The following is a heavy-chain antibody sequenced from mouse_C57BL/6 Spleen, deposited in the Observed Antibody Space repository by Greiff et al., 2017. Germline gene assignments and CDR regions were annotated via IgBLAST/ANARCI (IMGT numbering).Heavy chain of an antibody. Sequence: QVQLQQPGAELVRPGSSVKLSCKASGYTFTSYWMDWVKQRPGQGLEWIGNIYPSDSETHYNQKFKDKATLTVDKSSSTAYMQLSSLTSEDSAVYYCARGLYYDYQAWFAYWGQGTLVTVSA. CDR1: GYTFTSYW. CDR2: IYPSDSET. V-gene: IGHV1-61*01. D-gene: IGHD2-4*01. J-gene: IGHJ3*01. CDR3: ARGLYYDYQAWFAY.